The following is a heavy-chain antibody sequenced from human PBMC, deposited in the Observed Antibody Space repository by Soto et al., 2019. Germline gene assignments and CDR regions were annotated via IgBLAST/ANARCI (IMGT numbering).Heavy chain of an antibody. Sequence: EVQLVESGGGLVQPGGSLRLSCAASGFTFSSYSMNWVRQAPGKGLEWVSYISSSSSTIYYADSVKGRFTISRDNAKNSRYRQMNSLRDEDTAVYYCAREWEGYCSGGSCYPYNWFDPWGQGTLVTVSS. CDR1: GFTFSSYS. J-gene: IGHJ5*02. CDR3: AREWEGYCSGGSCYPYNWFDP. V-gene: IGHV3-48*02. CDR2: ISSSSSTI. D-gene: IGHD2-15*01.